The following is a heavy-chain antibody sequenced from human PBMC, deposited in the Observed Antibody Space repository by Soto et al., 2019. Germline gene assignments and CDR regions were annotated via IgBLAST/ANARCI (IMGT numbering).Heavy chain of an antibody. V-gene: IGHV2-5*02. J-gene: IGHJ1*01. CDR3: AHSPPPTVTTSAEFFQH. D-gene: IGHD4-17*01. CDR1: GFSLSTSGVG. Sequence: QITLMESGPTLVKPTQTLTLSCTFSGFSLSTSGVGVGWVRQPPGKALEWLALIYWDDDKRYSPSLKSRLTITKDTSKNQVDLRMTNMDPVDTSTYYCAHSPPPTVTTSAEFFQHWGQGTLVTVSS. CDR2: IYWDDDK.